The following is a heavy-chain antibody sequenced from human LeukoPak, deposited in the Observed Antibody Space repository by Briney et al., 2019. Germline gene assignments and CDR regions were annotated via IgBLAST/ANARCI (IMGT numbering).Heavy chain of an antibody. J-gene: IGHJ4*02. Sequence: GSLRLSCAASGFTFSSYWMYWVRQAPGKGLVWVSRITSDGSVTIYGDGSGTTYADSVKGRFTISRDNAKNTLYLQMDSLRAEDTAVYYCAREAYSSDWYGPDYWGQGTLVTVSA. V-gene: IGHV3-74*01. CDR2: ITSDGSVTIYGDGSGT. CDR3: AREAYSSDWYGPDY. CDR1: GFTFSSYW. D-gene: IGHD6-13*01.